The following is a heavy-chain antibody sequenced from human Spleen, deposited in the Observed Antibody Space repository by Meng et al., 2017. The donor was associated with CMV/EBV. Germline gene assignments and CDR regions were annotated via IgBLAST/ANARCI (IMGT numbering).Heavy chain of an antibody. D-gene: IGHD6-6*01. V-gene: IGHV4-4*02. CDR1: GGYISSSNW. Sequence: AVSGGYISSSNWWSWVRQPPGKGLEWIGEIYHSGSTNYNPSLKSRVTISVDKSKNQFSLKLSSVTAADTAVYYCARQLVWGHYFDYWGQGTLVTVSS. CDR3: ARQLVWGHYFDY. J-gene: IGHJ4*02. CDR2: IYHSGST.